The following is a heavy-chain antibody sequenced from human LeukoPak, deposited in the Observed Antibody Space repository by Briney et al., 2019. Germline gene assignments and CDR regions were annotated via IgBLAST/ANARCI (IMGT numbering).Heavy chain of an antibody. V-gene: IGHV3-21*06. Sequence: GGSLRLSCAASGLTFSTYTMNWVRQAPGKGLEWVSSISSGSSYIHYADSMKGRFTVSRDNAKNSLYLQMNSLKAEDTAVYFCASHYDIDYWGQGTLVTVSS. D-gene: IGHD3-9*01. CDR3: ASHYDIDY. J-gene: IGHJ4*02. CDR2: ISSGSSYI. CDR1: GLTFSTYT.